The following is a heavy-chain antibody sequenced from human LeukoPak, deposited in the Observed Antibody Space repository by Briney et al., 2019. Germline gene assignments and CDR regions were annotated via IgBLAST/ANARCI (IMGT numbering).Heavy chain of an antibody. D-gene: IGHD6-13*01. CDR2: IYYSGIS. J-gene: IGHJ4*02. CDR1: GGSISSGDYY. Sequence: TSETLSLTCTVSGGSISSGDYYWSWIRQPPGKGLEWIGYIYYSGISYYNPSLKSRVTISVDTSMNQFSLKLSSMTAADTAVYYCARKWSSREGDYFDYWGQGTLVTVSS. V-gene: IGHV4-30-4*01. CDR3: ARKWSSREGDYFDY.